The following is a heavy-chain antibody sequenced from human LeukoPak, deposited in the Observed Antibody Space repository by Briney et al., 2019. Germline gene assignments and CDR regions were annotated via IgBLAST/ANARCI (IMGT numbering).Heavy chain of an antibody. J-gene: IGHJ4*02. V-gene: IGHV4-38-2*02. CDR3: ARGGTTADY. CDR2: IYHSGST. D-gene: IGHD1-1*01. CDR1: GYSISSGYY. Sequence: KPSETLSLTCTVSGYSISSGYYWGWIRQPPGKGLEWIGSIYHSGSTYYNPSLKSRVTISVDTSKNQFSLKLSSVTAADTAVYYCARGGTTADYWGQGTLVTVSS.